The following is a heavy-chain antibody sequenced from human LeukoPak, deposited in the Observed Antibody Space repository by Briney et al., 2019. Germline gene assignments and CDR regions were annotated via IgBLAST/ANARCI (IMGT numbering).Heavy chain of an antibody. D-gene: IGHD3-16*01. J-gene: IGHJ4*02. V-gene: IGHV3-7*01. CDR2: IKEDGSEK. CDR3: ARDGGCYGWGSSDYYFDY. Sequence: GGSLRLSCAASGFTFSSCWMSWVRQAPGKGLEWVANIKEDGSEKYYVDSVKGRFTISRDTAKNSLYLQMNSLRADDTAVYYWARDGGCYGWGSSDYYFDYGAQGTLVTVSS. CDR1: GFTFSSCW.